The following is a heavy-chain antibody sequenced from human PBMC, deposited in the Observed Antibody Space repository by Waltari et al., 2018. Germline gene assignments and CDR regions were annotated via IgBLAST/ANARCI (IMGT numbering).Heavy chain of an antibody. V-gene: IGHV4-59*01. Sequence: QVQLQESGPGLVKPSETLSLTCTVSGGSISSYYWSWIRQPPGKGMEWIGYIYYSGSTNYNPSLKSRVTISVDTSKNQFSLKLSSVTAADTAVYYCARDQYYYDSSGYLNWFDPWGQGTLVTVSS. CDR2: IYYSGST. CDR1: GGSISSYY. D-gene: IGHD3-22*01. CDR3: ARDQYYYDSSGYLNWFDP. J-gene: IGHJ5*02.